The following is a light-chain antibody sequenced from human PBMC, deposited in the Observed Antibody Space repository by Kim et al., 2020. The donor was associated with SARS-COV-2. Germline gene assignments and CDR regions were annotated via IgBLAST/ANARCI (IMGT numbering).Light chain of an antibody. CDR3: QQYKTEPWT. Sequence: DIKMTQSPSTLSASVGDRVTITCRASQSVIGWLAWYAQKPGKAPKLLIYKTSILETGVPSRFSGSGSGTEFSLTISSLQPDDFATYYCQQYKTEPWTFGQGTKVDIK. CDR2: KTS. J-gene: IGKJ1*01. CDR1: QSVIGW. V-gene: IGKV1-5*03.